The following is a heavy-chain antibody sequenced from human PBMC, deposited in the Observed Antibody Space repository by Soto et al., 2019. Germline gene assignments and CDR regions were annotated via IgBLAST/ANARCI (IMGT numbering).Heavy chain of an antibody. CDR2: IHNSGNT. CDR3: ARSTYGEGYPHFFAD. CDR1: GGSIHDIDSY. V-gene: IGHV4-30-4*01. D-gene: IGHD3-16*02. Sequence: QVQLQESGPGLVMPSQTLSLTCTVSGGSIHDIDSYWTWIRQSPARGPEWIGYIHNSGNTFYSPSLKRRLAISIDTSKSQFSLKLSAVTAADTAFYYCARSTYGEGYPHFFADWGQGTLVTVSS. J-gene: IGHJ4*02.